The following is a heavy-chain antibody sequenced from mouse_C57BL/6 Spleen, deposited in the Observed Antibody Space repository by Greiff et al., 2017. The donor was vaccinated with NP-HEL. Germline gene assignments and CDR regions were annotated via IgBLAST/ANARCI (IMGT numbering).Heavy chain of an antibody. CDR1: GFTFSSYG. V-gene: IGHV5-6*02. Sequence: DVKLVESGGDLVKPGGSLKLSCAASGFTFSSYGMSWVRQTPDKRLEWVATISSGGSYTYYPDSVKGRFTISRDNAKNTLYLQMSSLKSEDTAMYYCARSATDYAMDYWGQGTSVTVSS. CDR2: ISSGGSYT. CDR3: ARSATDYAMDY. J-gene: IGHJ4*01.